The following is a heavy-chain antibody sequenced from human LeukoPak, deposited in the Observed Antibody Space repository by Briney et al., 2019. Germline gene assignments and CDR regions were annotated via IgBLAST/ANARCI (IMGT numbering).Heavy chain of an antibody. V-gene: IGHV4-59*08. Sequence: KPSETLSLTCTVSGGSISSYYWTWIRQPPGKGLEWIGYMYYSGSTKYNSSLKSRVTIPLDTSKNQFSLRLSSVTAADTAFYYCATSRDGSPYYFDSWGQGTLVTVSS. J-gene: IGHJ4*02. D-gene: IGHD5-24*01. CDR3: ATSRDGSPYYFDS. CDR2: MYYSGST. CDR1: GGSISSYY.